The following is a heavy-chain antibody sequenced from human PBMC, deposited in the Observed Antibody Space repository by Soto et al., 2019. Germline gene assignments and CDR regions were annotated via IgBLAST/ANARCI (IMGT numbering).Heavy chain of an antibody. CDR2: IIPILGIA. CDR1: GGTFSSYT. V-gene: IGHV1-69*02. J-gene: IGHJ5*02. Sequence: HVQLVQSGAEVKKPGSSVKVSYKASGGTFSSYTIRWVRQAPGQGLEWMGRIIPILGIANYAQKFQGRVTITAVKSTITASMELSSLRSEDTAVYYCARKMHDGWFDPWGQGTLVTVSS. CDR3: ARKMHDGWFDP. D-gene: IGHD3-3*01.